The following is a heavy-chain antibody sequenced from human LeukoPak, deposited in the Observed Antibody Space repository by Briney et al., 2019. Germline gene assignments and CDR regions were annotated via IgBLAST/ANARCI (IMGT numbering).Heavy chain of an antibody. CDR1: GFTFSSYA. CDR3: AKPVGYCSGGSCYSVDY. J-gene: IGHJ4*02. V-gene: IGHV3-23*01. Sequence: GGSLRLSCAASGFTFSSYAMSWVRQAPGKGLEWVSAISGSGGSTYYADSVKGRFAISRDNSKNTLYLQMNSLGAEDTAVYYCAKPVGYCSGGSCYSVDYWGQGTLVTVSS. D-gene: IGHD2-15*01. CDR2: ISGSGGST.